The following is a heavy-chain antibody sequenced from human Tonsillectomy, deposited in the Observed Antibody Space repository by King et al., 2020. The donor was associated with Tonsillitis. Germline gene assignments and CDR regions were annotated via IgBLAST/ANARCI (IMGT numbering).Heavy chain of an antibody. V-gene: IGHV4-39*01. CDR1: GGSISSSSYY. CDR3: ARLENYYYYYMDV. Sequence: QLQESGPGLVKPSETLSLTCTFSGGSISSSSYYWGWIRQPPGKGLEWIGNIYYSGSTYYNPSLKSRVTISVDTSKNQFSLKLSSVTAADTAVYYCARLENYYYYYMDVWGKGTTVTVSS. J-gene: IGHJ6*03. CDR2: IYYSGST.